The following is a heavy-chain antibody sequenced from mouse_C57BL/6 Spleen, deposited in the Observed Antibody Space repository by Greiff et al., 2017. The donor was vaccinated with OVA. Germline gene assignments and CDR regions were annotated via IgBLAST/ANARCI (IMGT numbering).Heavy chain of an antibody. CDR2: IDPETGGT. CDR1: GYTFTDYE. Sequence: VQLVESGAELVRPGASVTLSCKASGYTFTDYEMHWVKQTPVHGLEWIGAIDPETGGTAYNQKFKGKAILTADKSSSTAYMELRSLTSEDSAVYYCTRGDYSNYGMDYWGQGTSVTVSS. V-gene: IGHV1-15*01. D-gene: IGHD2-5*01. CDR3: TRGDYSNYGMDY. J-gene: IGHJ4*01.